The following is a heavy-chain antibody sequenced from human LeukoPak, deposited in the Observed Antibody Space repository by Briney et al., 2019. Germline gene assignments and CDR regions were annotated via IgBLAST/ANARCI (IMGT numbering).Heavy chain of an antibody. J-gene: IGHJ4*02. Sequence: PSDTLSLTCTASGGSISSYYWSWIRQPPGKGLEWIGYIYYSGSTNYNPSLKSRVTISVDTSKNQFSLKLSSVTAADTAVYYCAREGAVAGGFDYWGQGTLVTVSS. D-gene: IGHD6-19*01. V-gene: IGHV4-59*01. CDR2: IYYSGST. CDR1: GGSISSYY. CDR3: AREGAVAGGFDY.